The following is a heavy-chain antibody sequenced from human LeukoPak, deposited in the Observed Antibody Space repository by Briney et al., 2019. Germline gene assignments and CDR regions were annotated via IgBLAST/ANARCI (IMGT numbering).Heavy chain of an antibody. Sequence: GGSLRLSCVASGFTFSDAWVNWVRQAPVKGLEWVGRIKRKADGGPTDYAAPVKGRFTISRDGSKDTLYLQMNSLKTEDTAMYYCTTNDAFDIWGQGTMVTVSS. CDR1: GFTFSDAW. CDR3: TTNDAFDI. CDR2: IKRKADGGPT. V-gene: IGHV3-15*01. J-gene: IGHJ3*02.